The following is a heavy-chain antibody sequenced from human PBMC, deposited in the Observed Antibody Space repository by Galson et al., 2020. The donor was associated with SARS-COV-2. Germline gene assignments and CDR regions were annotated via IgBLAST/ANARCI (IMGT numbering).Heavy chain of an antibody. V-gene: IGHV3-30*04. J-gene: IGHJ4*02. CDR3: ARGGEWELPYYFDY. CDR2: ISTDGSNS. Sequence: GGSLRLSCAASGFTFSNYLMPWVRQAPGKGPEWVAVISTDGSNSFYADSLKGRFTISRDNSKSTLYLQMNSLRAEATAVYYCARGGEWELPYYFDYWGQGTLVTVSS. D-gene: IGHD1-26*01. CDR1: GFTFSNYL.